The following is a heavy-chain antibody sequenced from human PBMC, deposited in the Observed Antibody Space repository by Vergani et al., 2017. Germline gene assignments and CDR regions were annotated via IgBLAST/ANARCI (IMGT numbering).Heavy chain of an antibody. CDR3: AGDHRVAAAGILPGRWFDP. Sequence: QVQLVQSGAEVKKPGASVKVSCKASGYTFTSYAMHWVRQAPGQRLEWMGWINAGNGNTKYSQKFPGRVTITRAASASTAYMELSSLRSEDTALYYCAGDHRVAAAGILPGRWFDPWGQGTLVTVAS. J-gene: IGHJ5*02. D-gene: IGHD6-13*01. CDR2: INAGNGNT. V-gene: IGHV1-3*01. CDR1: GYTFTSYA.